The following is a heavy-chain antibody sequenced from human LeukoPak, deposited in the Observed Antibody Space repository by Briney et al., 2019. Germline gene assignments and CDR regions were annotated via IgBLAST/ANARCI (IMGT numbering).Heavy chain of an antibody. D-gene: IGHD1-1*01. CDR2: ISSSGRTI. V-gene: IGHV3-48*03. J-gene: IGHJ4*02. CDR3: ARDNPATGDDFDY. Sequence: GGSLRLSCAASGFTFSTYEMNWVRQAPGKGLEWVSYISSSGRTIYYADSVKGRFTISRDNAKNSLYLQMNSLRAEDTAVYYCARDNPATGDDFDYWGQGTLVTVSS. CDR1: GFTFSTYE.